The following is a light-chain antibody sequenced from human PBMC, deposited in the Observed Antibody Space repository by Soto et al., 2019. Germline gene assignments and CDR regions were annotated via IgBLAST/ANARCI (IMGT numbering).Light chain of an antibody. Sequence: QSALTQPASVSGSPGQSITISCTGTSSDIGDYDYVSWYQHLPGKAPKLLIFDVTHRPSGVSDRFSGSKSGNTASLTISGVRPEDEADYYCCSYANSNTFMFGGGTKLTVL. V-gene: IGLV2-14*01. J-gene: IGLJ3*02. CDR3: CSYANSNTFM. CDR1: SSDIGDYDY. CDR2: DVT.